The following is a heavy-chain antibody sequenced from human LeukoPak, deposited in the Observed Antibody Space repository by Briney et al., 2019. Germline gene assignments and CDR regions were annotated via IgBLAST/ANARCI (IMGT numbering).Heavy chain of an antibody. CDR1: GFTFSSYA. V-gene: IGHV3-23*01. CDR3: ARGGSTVVAPYY. Sequence: GSVRLSCAASGFTFSSYAMSWVRQAPGKGLEWVSAISGSGGSTYYADSVKGRFTISRDNSKNTLYLQMNSLRADDTAVFYCARGGSTVVAPYYWGQGTLVTVSS. CDR2: ISGSGGST. D-gene: IGHD4-23*01. J-gene: IGHJ4*02.